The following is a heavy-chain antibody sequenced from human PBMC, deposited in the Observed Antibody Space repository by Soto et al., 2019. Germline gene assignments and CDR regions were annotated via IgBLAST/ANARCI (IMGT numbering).Heavy chain of an antibody. V-gene: IGHV1-69*06. Sequence: SVKVSCKASGGTVSSYAISWVRQAPGQGLEWMGGIIPIFGTANYAQKFQGRVTITADKSTSTAYMELSSLRSEDTAVYYCARYRIQLWSPTTPDYYYYGMDVWGKGTTVTVSS. CDR2: IIPIFGTA. J-gene: IGHJ6*04. D-gene: IGHD5-18*01. CDR1: GGTVSSYA. CDR3: ARYRIQLWSPTTPDYYYYGMDV.